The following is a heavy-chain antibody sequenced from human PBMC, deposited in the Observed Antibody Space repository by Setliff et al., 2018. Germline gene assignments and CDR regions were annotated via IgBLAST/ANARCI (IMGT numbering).Heavy chain of an antibody. D-gene: IGHD3-22*01. Sequence: LSLTCAVSGYSISSGYYWGWIRQPPGKGLEWIGSIYHSGSTYYNPSLKSRVTISVDTSKNQFSLKLSSVTAADTAVYYCARQPEVGYYDSSGYYGMAPYYFDYWGQGTLVTVS. CDR2: IYHSGST. CDR1: GYSISSGYY. V-gene: IGHV4-38-2*01. CDR3: ARQPEVGYYDSSGYYGMAPYYFDY. J-gene: IGHJ4*02.